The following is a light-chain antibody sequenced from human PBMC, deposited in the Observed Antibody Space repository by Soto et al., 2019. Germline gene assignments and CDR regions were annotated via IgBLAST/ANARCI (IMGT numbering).Light chain of an antibody. CDR3: QQYYNTTPYT. Sequence: DIVMTQSPDSLAVSLGEWATINCKSSQRVLYSSNNKNYVAWYQQKPGQPPKLLIYWGSTRESGVPDRFSGSGSGRDFTLTISGLQAEDVAVYYCQQYYNTTPYTFGQGTKLEIK. J-gene: IGKJ2*01. CDR2: WGS. CDR1: QRVLYSSNNKNY. V-gene: IGKV4-1*01.